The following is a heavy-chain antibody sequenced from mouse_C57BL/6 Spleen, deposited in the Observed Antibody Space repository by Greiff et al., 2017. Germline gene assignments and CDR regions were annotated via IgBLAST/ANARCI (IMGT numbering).Heavy chain of an antibody. CDR3: ARRGFAY. CDR1: GYTFTSYW. V-gene: IGHV1-55*01. CDR2: IYPGSGST. J-gene: IGHJ3*01. Sequence: QVQLQQPGAELVKPGASVKMSCKASGYTFTSYWITWVKQRPGQGLEWIGDIYPGSGSTNYNEKFKSKVTLTVDTSSSPAYMQLSSLTSEDSAVYYCARRGFAYWGQGTLVTVSA.